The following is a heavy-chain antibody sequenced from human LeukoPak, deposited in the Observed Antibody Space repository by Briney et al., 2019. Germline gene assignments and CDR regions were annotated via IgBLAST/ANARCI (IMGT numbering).Heavy chain of an antibody. Sequence: SETLSLTCTVSGGSINSYYWSWIRQPPGKGLEWIGYIYYSGSTNYNPSLKSRVTISVDTSKNQFSLKMSSVTAADTAVYYCARRDTAMVKYYFDYWGQGTLVTVSS. CDR3: ARRDTAMVKYYFDY. J-gene: IGHJ4*02. V-gene: IGHV4-59*01. CDR1: GGSINSYY. CDR2: IYYSGST. D-gene: IGHD5-18*01.